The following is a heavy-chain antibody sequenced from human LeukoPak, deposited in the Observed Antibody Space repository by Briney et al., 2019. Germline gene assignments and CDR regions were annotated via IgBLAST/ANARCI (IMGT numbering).Heavy chain of an antibody. CDR1: GFIFSSYS. D-gene: IGHD1-1*01. V-gene: IGHV3-23*03. J-gene: IGHJ5*02. CDR3: VKGSSTTTRHFDP. CDR2: IDSGGSTT. Sequence: GGSLRLSCVASGFIFSSYSMGWVRQGPGKRLKWVSLIDSGGSTTYFADSVKGRFTMSRDNFKNTLYLRMYRLRAEDTAVYYCVKGSSTTTRHFDPWGQGTPVTVSS.